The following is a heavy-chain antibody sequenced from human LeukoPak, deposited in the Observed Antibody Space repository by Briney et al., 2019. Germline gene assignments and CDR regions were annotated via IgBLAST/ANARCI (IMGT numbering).Heavy chain of an antibody. V-gene: IGHV4-4*07. CDR2: IYTSGST. Sequence: PSETLSLTCTVSGGSISSYYWSLIRQPAGKGLEWIGRIYTSGSTNYNPSLKSRVTMSVDTSKNQFSLKLSSVTAADTAVYYCAREGGAYCGGDCYPNFDYWGQGTLVTVSS. CDR1: GGSISSYY. D-gene: IGHD2-21*01. CDR3: AREGGAYCGGDCYPNFDY. J-gene: IGHJ4*02.